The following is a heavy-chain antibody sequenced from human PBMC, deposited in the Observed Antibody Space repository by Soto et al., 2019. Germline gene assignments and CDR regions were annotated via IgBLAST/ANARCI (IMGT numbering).Heavy chain of an antibody. D-gene: IGHD3-22*01. CDR1: GYTFTSYG. V-gene: IGHV1-18*01. J-gene: IGHJ6*02. Sequence: ASVKVSCKASGYTFTSYGISWVRQAPGQGLEWMGWISAYNGNTNYAQKLQGRVTMTTDTSTSTAYMELRSLRSDDTAVYYCAKTRDYYDSSGWGYYYHGMDVWGQGTTVTVSS. CDR2: ISAYNGNT. CDR3: AKTRDYYDSSGWGYYYHGMDV.